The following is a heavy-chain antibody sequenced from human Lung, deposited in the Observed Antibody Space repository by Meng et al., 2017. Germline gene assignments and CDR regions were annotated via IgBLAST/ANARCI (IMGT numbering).Heavy chain of an antibody. Sequence: QVHLQESVPGLVKPSQTLSLTCTVPGDSISSGDHYWNWIRQHSGKGLEYIGSIYYTGSTHYSPSLQSRVTISVDTSKNQFSLQLSSVTAADTALYYCARGENITTMVPRWFDPWGQGTLVTVSS. CDR1: GDSISSGDHY. V-gene: IGHV4-31*03. CDR2: IYYTGST. CDR3: ARGENITTMVPRWFDP. D-gene: IGHD1-14*01. J-gene: IGHJ5*02.